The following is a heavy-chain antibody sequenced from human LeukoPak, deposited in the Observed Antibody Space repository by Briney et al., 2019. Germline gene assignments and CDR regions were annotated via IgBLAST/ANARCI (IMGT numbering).Heavy chain of an antibody. D-gene: IGHD6-19*01. Sequence: GGSLRLSCAASGFTFSSYSMNWVRQAPGKGLEWVSSISSSSSYIYYADSVKGRFTISRDNAKHSLYLQMNSLRAEDTAVYDCAGSSDWFNYFDAWGNGTLVTV. V-gene: IGHV3-21*01. J-gene: IGHJ5*01. CDR2: ISSSSSYI. CDR1: GFTFSSYS. CDR3: AGSSDWFNYFDA.